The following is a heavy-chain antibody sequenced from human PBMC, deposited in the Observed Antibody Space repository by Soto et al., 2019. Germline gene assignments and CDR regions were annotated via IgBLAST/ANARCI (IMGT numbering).Heavy chain of an antibody. V-gene: IGHV4-31*03. Sequence: SETLSLTCTVSGGSISSGGYYWSWIRQHPGKGLEWIGYIYYSGSTYYNPSLKSRVTISVDTSKNQFSLKLSSVTAADTAVYYCARGVATILKYGAYYYYGMDVWGRGTTVTVSS. CDR2: IYYSGST. CDR3: ARGVATILKYGAYYYYGMDV. CDR1: GGSISSGGYY. J-gene: IGHJ6*02. D-gene: IGHD5-12*01.